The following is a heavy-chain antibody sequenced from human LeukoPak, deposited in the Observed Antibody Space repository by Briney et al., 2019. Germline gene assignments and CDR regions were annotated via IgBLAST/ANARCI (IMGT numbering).Heavy chain of an antibody. CDR3: ARADRLHGGPYLIGP. CDR2: INPNSGRT. D-gene: IGHD2-21*01. J-gene: IGHJ5*02. CDR1: GYTFTDYY. Sequence: ASVKVSCKTSGYTFTDYYMHWVRQAPGQGLEWMRWINPNSGRTSSAQKFQGRVTMTRDTSITTVYMEVSWLTSDDTAIYYCARADRLHGGPYLIGPWGQGTLVTVSS. V-gene: IGHV1-2*02.